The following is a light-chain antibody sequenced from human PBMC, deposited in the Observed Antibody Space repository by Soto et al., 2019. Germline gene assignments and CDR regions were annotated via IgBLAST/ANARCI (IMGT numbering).Light chain of an antibody. CDR1: QSLLHSTW. Sequence: MPQSPLSLPVTPGESASISCRSSQSLLHSTWMAWYQQKPGKAPKLLVYDASTLQSGVASRFNGSGSGTAVFILISGLQHHDSVTYYCQQYNNSHDPWMFGQGTKVDIK. J-gene: IGKJ1*01. V-gene: IGKV1-5*01. CDR3: QQYNNSHDPWM. CDR2: DAS.